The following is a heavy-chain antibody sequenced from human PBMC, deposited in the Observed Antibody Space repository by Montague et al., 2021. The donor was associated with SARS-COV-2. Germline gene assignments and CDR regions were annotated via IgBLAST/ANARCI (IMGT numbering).Heavy chain of an antibody. J-gene: IGHJ3*02. D-gene: IGHD3-22*01. CDR3: ASPTYYYDSSGSDAFDI. CDR2: IYYSGST. V-gene: IGHV4-34*01. CDR1: GGSFSGYY. Sequence: SETLSLTCAVYGGSFSGYYWCWIRQPPGKGLEWIGGIYYSGSTYYNPSLKSRVTISVDTSKNQFSLKLSPVTAADTAVYYCASPTYYYDSSGSDAFDIWGQGTMVTVSS.